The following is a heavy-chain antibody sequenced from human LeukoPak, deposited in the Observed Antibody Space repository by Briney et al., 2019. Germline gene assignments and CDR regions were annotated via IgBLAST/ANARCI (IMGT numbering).Heavy chain of an antibody. Sequence: ASVKVSCKASGGTFSSYAISWVRQAPGQGLEWMGRINPILGIANYAQKFQGRVTITADKSTSTAYMELSSLGSEDTAVYYCARDICSGGSCYSLLYYYGMDVWGQGTTVTVSS. CDR2: INPILGIA. V-gene: IGHV1-69*04. D-gene: IGHD2-15*01. J-gene: IGHJ6*02. CDR1: GGTFSSYA. CDR3: ARDICSGGSCYSLLYYYGMDV.